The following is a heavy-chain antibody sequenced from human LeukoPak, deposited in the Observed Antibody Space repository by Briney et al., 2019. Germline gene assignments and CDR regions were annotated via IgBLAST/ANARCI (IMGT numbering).Heavy chain of an antibody. D-gene: IGHD5-24*01. CDR3: LLDGYNDPFGAFDI. CDR2: IYTSGST. J-gene: IGHJ3*02. V-gene: IGHV4-61*02. Sequence: SQTLSLTCTVSGGSISSGSYYWSWIRQPAGKGLEWIGRIYTSGSTNYNPSLKSRVTISVDTSKNQFSLKLSSVTAADTAVYYCLLDGYNDPFGAFDIWGQGTMVTVSS. CDR1: GGSISSGSYY.